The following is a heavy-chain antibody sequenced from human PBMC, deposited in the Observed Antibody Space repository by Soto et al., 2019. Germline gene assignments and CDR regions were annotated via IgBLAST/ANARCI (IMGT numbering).Heavy chain of an antibody. Sequence: QSGGSLRLSCAASGFPFSYSWMHWVRQAPGKGLVWVSHINSDTSNIIYVDSVKGRFTISRDNARNTLYLQMNSLRAEDTAVYYCASRNLRHYYGSGPKSYWGQGTLVTVSS. J-gene: IGHJ4*02. CDR1: GFPFSYSW. V-gene: IGHV3-74*01. CDR2: INSDTSNI. D-gene: IGHD3-10*01. CDR3: ASRNLRHYYGSGPKSY.